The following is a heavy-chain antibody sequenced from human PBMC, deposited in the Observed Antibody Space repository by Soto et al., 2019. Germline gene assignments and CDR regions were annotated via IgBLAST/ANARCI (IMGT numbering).Heavy chain of an antibody. V-gene: IGHV3-30*18. CDR1: GFTFSSYG. CDR3: AKAPRGGSGSYYHYYYGMDV. Sequence: LRLSCAASGFTFSSYGMHWVRQAPGKGLEWVAVISYDGSNKYYADSVKGRFTISRDNSKNTLYLQMNSLRAEDTAAYYCAKAPRGGSGSYYHYYYGMDVWGQGTTVTVSS. D-gene: IGHD3-10*01. J-gene: IGHJ6*02. CDR2: ISYDGSNK.